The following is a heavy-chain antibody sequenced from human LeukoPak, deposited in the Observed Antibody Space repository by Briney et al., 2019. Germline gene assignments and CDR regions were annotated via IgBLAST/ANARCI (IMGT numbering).Heavy chain of an antibody. CDR1: GFTFSSYA. V-gene: IGHV3-30-3*01. CDR3: ARGGYYGSGTYFDY. CDR2: ISYDGGNI. J-gene: IGHJ4*02. Sequence: PGGSLRLSCAASGFTFSSYAMHWVRQAPGKGLEWVAVISYDGGNIYYADSVKGRFTISGDNSKNTLYLQMNSLRAEDTAVYYCARGGYYGSGTYFDYWGQGTLVTVSS. D-gene: IGHD3-10*01.